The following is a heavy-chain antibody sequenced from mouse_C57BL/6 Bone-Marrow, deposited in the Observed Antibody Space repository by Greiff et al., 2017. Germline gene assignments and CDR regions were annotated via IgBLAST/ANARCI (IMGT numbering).Heavy chain of an antibody. J-gene: IGHJ1*03. CDR2: IYPGSGST. D-gene: IGHD2-5*01. CDR3: ARPYYSNYWYFDV. V-gene: IGHV1-55*01. CDR1: GYTFTSYW. Sequence: VKLQQPGAELVKPGASVKMSCKASGYTFTSYWITWVKQRPGQGLEWIGDIYPGSGSTNYNEKFKSKATLTVDTSSSTAYMQRSSLTSEDSAVYYCARPYYSNYWYFDVWGTGTTVTVSS.